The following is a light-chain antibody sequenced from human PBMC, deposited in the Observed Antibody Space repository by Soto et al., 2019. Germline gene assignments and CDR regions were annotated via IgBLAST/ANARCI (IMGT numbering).Light chain of an antibody. CDR2: DTS. V-gene: IGKV3-20*01. CDR1: QSLTNSF. CDR3: QQYGTSEII. J-gene: IGKJ5*01. Sequence: IVLTQSPCTVSLSPVERAIPSCSASQSLTNSFIAWYQQKPGQAPRLLIYDTSSRATGIPDRFSGSGSGTDFTLTISRLEPEDFAVFFCQQYGTSEIILGQGTRLEI.